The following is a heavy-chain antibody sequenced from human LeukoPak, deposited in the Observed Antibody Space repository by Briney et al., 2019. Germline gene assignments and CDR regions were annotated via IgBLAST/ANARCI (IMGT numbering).Heavy chain of an antibody. V-gene: IGHV4-59*01. J-gene: IGHJ3*02. Sequence: NPSETLSLTCTVSGGSISSYYWSWIRQPPGKGLEWIGYIYYSGSTNYNPSLKSRGTISVDTSKNQFSLKLSSVTAADTAVYYCARARITIFGVAYDAFDIWGQGTMATVSS. CDR1: GGSISSYY. CDR2: IYYSGST. D-gene: IGHD3-3*01. CDR3: ARARITIFGVAYDAFDI.